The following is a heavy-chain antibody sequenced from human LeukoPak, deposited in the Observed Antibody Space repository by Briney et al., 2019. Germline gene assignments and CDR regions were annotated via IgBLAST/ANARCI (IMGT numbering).Heavy chain of an antibody. CDR1: GFPFSSYW. D-gene: IGHD2/OR15-2a*01. CDR2: INSDGSST. CDR3: ARDSTTSYDY. J-gene: IGHJ4*02. V-gene: IGHV3-74*01. Sequence: GSLLLSCAASGFPFSSYWMHRVRQAPGKGLGWVSRINSDGSSTGYADSVKGRFTISRDNAKNTLYLQMNSLRAEDTAVYYCARDSTTSYDYWGQGTLVTVSS.